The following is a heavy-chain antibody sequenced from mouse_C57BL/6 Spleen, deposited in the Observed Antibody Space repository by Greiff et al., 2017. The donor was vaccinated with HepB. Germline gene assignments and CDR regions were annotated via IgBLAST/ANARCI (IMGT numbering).Heavy chain of an antibody. J-gene: IGHJ4*01. V-gene: IGHV1-69*01. CDR1: GYTFTSYW. CDR3: ARHATGYAMDY. Sequence: VQLQQPGAELVMPGASVKLSCKASGYTFTSYWMHWVKQRPGQGLEWIGEIDPSDSYTNYNQKFKGKSTLTVDKSSSTAYMQLSSLTSEDSAVYYCARHATGYAMDYWGQGTSVTVSS. D-gene: IGHD1-1*01. CDR2: IDPSDSYT.